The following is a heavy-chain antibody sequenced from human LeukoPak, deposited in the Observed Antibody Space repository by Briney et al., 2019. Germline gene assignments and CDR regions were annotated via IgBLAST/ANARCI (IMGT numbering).Heavy chain of an antibody. CDR3: VVVVEPADSDGFDV. V-gene: IGHV3-74*01. CDR2: INADGSTR. D-gene: IGHD2-2*01. CDR1: GCTFGNSW. J-gene: IGHJ3*01. Sequence: GGSLTLSCAASGCTFGNSWVHWVRQAPGKGLVWVSLINADGSTRTYADSVKGRFTISRDNAKNTLSLQMSSLTIEDTAVYYCVVVVEPADSDGFDVWGQGTMITVSS.